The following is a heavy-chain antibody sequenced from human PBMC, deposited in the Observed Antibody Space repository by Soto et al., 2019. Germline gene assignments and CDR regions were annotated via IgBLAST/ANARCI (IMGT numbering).Heavy chain of an antibody. V-gene: IGHV1-45*02. Sequence: SVKVSCKASGYTFTFRYLHWVRQAPGQALEWMGWITPFKSDTNYAQKFQDRVTITRDRSVSTAYMELSNLRSDDTAMYYCARSPFAGSDAFDIRGQGTMVTVSS. CDR1: GYTFTFRY. D-gene: IGHD1-1*01. CDR3: ARSPFAGSDAFDI. J-gene: IGHJ3*02. CDR2: ITPFKSDT.